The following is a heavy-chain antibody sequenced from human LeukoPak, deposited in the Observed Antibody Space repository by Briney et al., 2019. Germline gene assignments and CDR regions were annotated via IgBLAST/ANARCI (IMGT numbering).Heavy chain of an antibody. CDR2: IYYSGST. CDR3: ARGRSGPLSAFDY. J-gene: IGHJ4*02. Sequence: SETLSLTCTVSGGSISSYYWSWIRQPPGKGLEWIGYIYYSGSTNYNPSLKSQVTISVDTSKNQFSLKLSSVTAADTAVYYCARGRSGPLSAFDYWGQGTLVTVSS. CDR1: GGSISSYY. V-gene: IGHV4-59*01. D-gene: IGHD2-15*01.